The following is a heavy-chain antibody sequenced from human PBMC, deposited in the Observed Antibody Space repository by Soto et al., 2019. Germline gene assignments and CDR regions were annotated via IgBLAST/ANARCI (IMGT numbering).Heavy chain of an antibody. Sequence: SETLSLTCAVYGVSFSGYYWSWIRQPPGKGLEWIGEINHSGSTNYNPSLKSRVTISVDTSKNQFSLKLSSVTAADTAVYYCARPKVTGRWYYGMDVWGQGTTVTVSS. D-gene: IGHD2-15*01. CDR2: INHSGST. V-gene: IGHV4-34*01. CDR3: ARPKVTGRWYYGMDV. CDR1: GVSFSGYY. J-gene: IGHJ6*02.